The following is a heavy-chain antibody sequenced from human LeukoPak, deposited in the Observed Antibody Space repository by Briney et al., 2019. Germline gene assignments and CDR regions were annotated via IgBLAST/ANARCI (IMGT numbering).Heavy chain of an antibody. J-gene: IGHJ6*02. CDR2: INHSGST. D-gene: IGHD3-16*01. CDR3: ARTIAGGYYHGLDV. Sequence: SETLSLTCAVYGGSFSGYYWSWIRQPPGKGLEWIGEINHSGSTNYNPSLKSRVTISVDTSKNQFSLKLNSVTAVDTAVYFCARTIAGGYYHGLDVWGQGTTVTVSS. V-gene: IGHV4-34*01. CDR1: GGSFSGYY.